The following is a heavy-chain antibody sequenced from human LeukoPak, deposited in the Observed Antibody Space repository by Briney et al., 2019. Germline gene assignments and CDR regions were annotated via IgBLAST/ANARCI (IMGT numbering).Heavy chain of an antibody. CDR2: ISSSSSYI. D-gene: IGHD1-20*01. J-gene: IGHJ4*02. Sequence: GGSLRLSCAASGFTFSSYSMNWVRQAPGKGLEWVSSISSSSSYIYYADSVKGRFTISRDNAKNSLYLQMNSLRAEDTAVYYCARDITIRTVPFDYWGQGTLVTVSS. CDR3: ARDITIRTVPFDY. V-gene: IGHV3-21*01. CDR1: GFTFSSYS.